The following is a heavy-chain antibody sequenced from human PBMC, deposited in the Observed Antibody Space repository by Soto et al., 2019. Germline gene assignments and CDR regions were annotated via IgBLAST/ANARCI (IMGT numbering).Heavy chain of an antibody. V-gene: IGHV3-23*01. Sequence: VGSLRLSCAASGFTFSSYAMSWVRQAPGKGLEWVSAISGSGGSTYYADSVKGRFTISRDNSKNTLYLQMNSLRAEDTAVYYCAKGRYSGYDWHAPADYWGQRTLVSVSS. CDR2: ISGSGGST. CDR1: GFTFSSYA. CDR3: AKGRYSGYDWHAPADY. J-gene: IGHJ4*02. D-gene: IGHD5-12*01.